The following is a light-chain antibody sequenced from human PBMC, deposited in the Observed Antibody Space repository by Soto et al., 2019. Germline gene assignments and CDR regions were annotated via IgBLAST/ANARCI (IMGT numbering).Light chain of an antibody. Sequence: DIQMTQFPSSLSASVGDRVTITCRASQDIGFCLAWYQQKPGEVPKLLMYPASTLQPGVSSRCSGSGYGTDFTLTISTLQPEDVATYYCQKYYRAAFTFGPGTNVDIK. CDR1: QDIGFC. CDR2: PAS. V-gene: IGKV1-27*01. CDR3: QKYYRAAFT. J-gene: IGKJ3*01.